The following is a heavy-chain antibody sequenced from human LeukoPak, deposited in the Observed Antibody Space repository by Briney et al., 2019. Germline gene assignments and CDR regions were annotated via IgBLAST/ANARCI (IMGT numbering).Heavy chain of an antibody. CDR2: IHPSGST. V-gene: IGHV4-4*07. J-gene: IGHJ4*02. CDR3: ARGPPPDFDY. Sequence: SETLSLTCTVSGDSISSYYWSWIRQPAGKGLEWIGRIHPSGSTNYNPSLKSRVTLSVDTSKNQFSLKLNSVTAADTAVYYCARGPPPDFDYWGRGTLVTVSS. CDR1: GDSISSYY.